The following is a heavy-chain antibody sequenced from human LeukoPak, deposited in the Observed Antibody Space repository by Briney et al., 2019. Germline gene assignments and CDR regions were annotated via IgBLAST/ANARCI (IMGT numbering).Heavy chain of an antibody. CDR3: ARDPSAQYYYDSSGYYYGAFDI. CDR2: IKLDGSDK. D-gene: IGHD3-22*01. V-gene: IGHV3-7*01. CDR1: GFTFSSYW. Sequence: PGGSLRLSCAASGFTFSSYWMSWVRQAPGKGLEWVAQIKLDGSDKYYVDSVKGRFTISRDNAKNSLYLQMNSLRAEDTAVYYCARDPSAQYYYDSSGYYYGAFDIWGQGTMVTVSS. J-gene: IGHJ3*02.